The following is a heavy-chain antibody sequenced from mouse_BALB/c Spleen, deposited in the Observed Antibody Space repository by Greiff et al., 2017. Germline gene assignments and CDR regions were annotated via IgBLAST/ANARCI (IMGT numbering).Heavy chain of an antibody. J-gene: IGHJ4*01. CDR2: IYPGGGYT. D-gene: IGHD1-1*01. Sequence: QVQLKQSGAELVRPGTSVKISCKASGYTFTNYWLGWVKQRPGHGLEWIGDIYPGGGYTNYNEKFKGKATLTADTSSSTAYMQLGSLTSEDSAVYLCARYGGSSYYKAMDYGGKGTSVTVSS. V-gene: IGHV1-63*02. CDR1: GYTFTNYW. CDR3: ARYGGSSYYKAMDY.